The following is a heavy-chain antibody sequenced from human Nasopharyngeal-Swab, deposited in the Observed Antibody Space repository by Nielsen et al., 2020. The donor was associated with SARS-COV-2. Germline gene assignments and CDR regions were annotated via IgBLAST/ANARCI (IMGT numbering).Heavy chain of an antibody. J-gene: IGHJ6*02. D-gene: IGHD2-15*01. CDR3: ARGDIVVVVAGVRTYYYYYGMDV. CDR2: IKQDGSEK. Sequence: GESLKISCAASRFTFSSYWMSWVRQAPGKGLEWVANIKQDGSEKYYVDSVKGRFTISRDDAKNSLYLQMNSLRAEDTAVYYCARGDIVVVVAGVRTYYYYYGMDVWGQGTTVTVSS. CDR1: RFTFSSYW. V-gene: IGHV3-7*01.